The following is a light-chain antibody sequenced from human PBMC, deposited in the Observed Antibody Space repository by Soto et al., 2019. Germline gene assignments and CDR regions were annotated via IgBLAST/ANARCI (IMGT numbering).Light chain of an antibody. CDR2: SNN. CDR3: AAWDDSLNGPLYV. V-gene: IGLV1-44*01. CDR1: SSNIGSNT. J-gene: IGLJ1*01. Sequence: QSVLTQPPSASGTPGQRVTISCSGSSSNIGSNTVNWYQQLPGTAPKLLIYSNNQRPSGVPDRFSGSKSGTSASLAISGLQSEDDADYYCAAWDDSLNGPLYVFGTGTKLTVL.